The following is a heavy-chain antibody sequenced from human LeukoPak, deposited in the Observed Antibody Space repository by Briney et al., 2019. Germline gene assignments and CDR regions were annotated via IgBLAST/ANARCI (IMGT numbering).Heavy chain of an antibody. D-gene: IGHD2-2*01. J-gene: IGHJ6*02. CDR2: IIPILGIA. CDR3: ARDCSSTSCYWYYYGMDV. V-gene: IGHV1-69*02. Sequence: ASVKVSCKASGGTFSSYTISWVRQAPGQGLEWMGRIIPILGIANYAQKFHGRVTITADKSTSTAYMELSSLRSEDTAVYYCARDCSSTSCYWYYYGMDVWGQGTTVTVSS. CDR1: GGTFSSYT.